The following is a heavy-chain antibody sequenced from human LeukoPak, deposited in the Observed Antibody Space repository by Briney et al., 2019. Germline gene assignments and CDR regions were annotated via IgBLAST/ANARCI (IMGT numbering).Heavy chain of an antibody. CDR1: GFTFSNAW. CDR3: TGIVVVPAATVDY. J-gene: IGHJ4*02. Sequence: GGSLRLSCAASGFTFSNAWMSWVRQAPGKGLDWVGRIKIKTDGGTTDYAAPVKGRFTISRDDSKNTLYLQMNSLKTEDTAVYYCTGIVVVPAATVDYWGQGTLVTVSS. V-gene: IGHV3-15*01. D-gene: IGHD2-2*01. CDR2: IKIKTDGGTT.